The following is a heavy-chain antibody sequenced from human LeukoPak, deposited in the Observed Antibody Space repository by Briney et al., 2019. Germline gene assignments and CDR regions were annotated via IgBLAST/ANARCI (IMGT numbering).Heavy chain of an antibody. D-gene: IGHD3-10*01. J-gene: IGHJ6*03. Sequence: GASVKVSCKASGYTFTGYYMHWVRQATGQGLEWMGWMNPNSGNTGYAQKFQGRVTITRNTSISTAYMELSSLRSEDTAVYYCARGPKIWFGELLPYYYYYMDVWGKGATVTVSS. CDR3: ARGPKIWFGELLPYYYYYMDV. V-gene: IGHV1-8*03. CDR1: GYTFTGYY. CDR2: MNPNSGNT.